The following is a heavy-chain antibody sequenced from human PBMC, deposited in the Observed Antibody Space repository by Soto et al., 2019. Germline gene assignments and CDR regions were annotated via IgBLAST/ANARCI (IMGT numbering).Heavy chain of an antibody. V-gene: IGHV3-30*03. CDR2: ISYDGSNK. CDR3: APWFGAFDY. Sequence: QVQLVESGGGVVQPGRSLRLSCAASGFTFSSYGMHWVRQAPGKGLEWVAVISYDGSNKYYADSVKGRFTISRDNSKNTRCLQRNSLRAEDTAVFYCAPWFGAFDYWGQGTLVTVSS. CDR1: GFTFSSYG. J-gene: IGHJ4*02. D-gene: IGHD3-10*01.